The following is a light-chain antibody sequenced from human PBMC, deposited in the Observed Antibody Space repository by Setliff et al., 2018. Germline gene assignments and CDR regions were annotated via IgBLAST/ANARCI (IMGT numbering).Light chain of an antibody. CDR1: SSNIGAGFG. J-gene: IGLJ1*01. CDR2: SNN. CDR3: QSCAGGRGGDV. V-gene: IGLV1-40*01. Sequence: QSALTQPPSVSGAPGQTVSISCTVSSSNIGAGFGVHWYQQLPGTVPKLLISSNNNRPSGVSDRFSGSRSGTSASLVITGLQVEDEADYYCQSCAGGRGGDVFGGGTKVTVL.